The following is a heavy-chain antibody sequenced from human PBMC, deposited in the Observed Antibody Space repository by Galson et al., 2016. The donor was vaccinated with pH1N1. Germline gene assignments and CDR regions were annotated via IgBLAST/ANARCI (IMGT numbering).Heavy chain of an antibody. CDR1: GFTFSSFG. CDR3: AKDQSTKIIFQGTFDN. V-gene: IGHV3-23*01. Sequence: SLRLSCAASGFTFSSFGIRWVRQVPGKGLEWVSFVSATGLSRYYADSVKGRFTISRDNSKNTVSLNVSSLRVEDTALYYCAKDQSTKIIFQGTFDNWGRGTLVTVSS. CDR2: VSATGLSR. D-gene: IGHD3-22*01. J-gene: IGHJ4*01.